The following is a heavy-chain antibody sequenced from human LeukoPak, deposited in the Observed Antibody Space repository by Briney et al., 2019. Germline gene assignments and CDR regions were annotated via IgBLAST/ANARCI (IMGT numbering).Heavy chain of an antibody. CDR3: AQYYVWGSYRYFDY. CDR1: GGSISSYY. D-gene: IGHD3-16*02. J-gene: IGHJ4*02. CDR2: IYYSGST. V-gene: IGHV4-59*08. Sequence: SETLSLTCAVYGGSISSYYWSWIRQPPGKGLEWIGYIYYSGSTNYNPSLKSRVTISVDTSKNQFSLKLSSVTAADTAVYYCAQYYVWGSYRYFDYWGQGTLVTVSS.